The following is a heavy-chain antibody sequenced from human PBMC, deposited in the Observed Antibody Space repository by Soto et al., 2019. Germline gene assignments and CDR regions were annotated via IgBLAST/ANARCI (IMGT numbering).Heavy chain of an antibody. CDR3: AKSRSQWELLLFDY. V-gene: IGHV3-30*18. Sequence: QVQLVESGGGVVQPGRSLRLSCAASGFTFSSYGMHWVRQAPGKGLEWVAVISYDGSNKYYADSVKGRFTISRDNSKNTLYLQMNSLRAEDPAVYYCAKSRSQWELLLFDYWGQGTLVTVSS. D-gene: IGHD1-26*01. CDR2: ISYDGSNK. J-gene: IGHJ4*02. CDR1: GFTFSSYG.